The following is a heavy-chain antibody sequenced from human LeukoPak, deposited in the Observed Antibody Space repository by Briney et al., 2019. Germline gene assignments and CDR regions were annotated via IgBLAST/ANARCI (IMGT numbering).Heavy chain of an antibody. J-gene: IGHJ4*02. CDR2: IYTSGST. Sequence: PSETLSLTCTVSGGSISSGSYYWSWIRQPAGKGLEWIGRIYTSGSTNYNPSPKSRVTISVDTSKNQFSLKLSSVTAADTAVYYCARDPGYSGYDWYFDYWGQGTLVTVSS. D-gene: IGHD5-12*01. CDR3: ARDPGYSGYDWYFDY. CDR1: GGSISSGSYY. V-gene: IGHV4-61*02.